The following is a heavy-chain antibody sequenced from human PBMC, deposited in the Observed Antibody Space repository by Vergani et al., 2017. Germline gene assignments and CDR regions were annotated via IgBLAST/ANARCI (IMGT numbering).Heavy chain of an antibody. CDR1: GFTFSSYA. J-gene: IGHJ4*02. CDR2: ISGSGGST. CDR3: AKDKSVFGGWGQDPVLGVWYFDY. V-gene: IGHV3-23*01. Sequence: EVQLLESGGGLVQPGGSLRLSCAASGFTFSSYAMSWVRQAPGKGLEWVSAISGSGGSTYYADSVKGRFTISRDNSKNTLYLQMNSLRAEATAVYYCAKDKSVFGGWGQDPVLGVWYFDYWGQGTLVTVSS. D-gene: IGHD6-19*01.